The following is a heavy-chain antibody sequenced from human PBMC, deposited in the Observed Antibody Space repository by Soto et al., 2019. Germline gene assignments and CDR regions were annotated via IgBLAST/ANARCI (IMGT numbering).Heavy chain of an antibody. CDR1: GDSISNLDYF. V-gene: IGHV4-30-4*01. D-gene: IGHD7-27*01. J-gene: IGHJ5*01. CDR2: IYKSATT. CDR3: ARGRYCLTGRCFPNWFDS. Sequence: SETLSLTCTVSGDSISNLDYFWAWIRQPPGQALEYIGYIYKSATTYYNPSFESRVAISVDTSKSQFSLNVTSVTAADTAVYFCARGRYCLTGRCFPNWFDSWGQGALVTVSS.